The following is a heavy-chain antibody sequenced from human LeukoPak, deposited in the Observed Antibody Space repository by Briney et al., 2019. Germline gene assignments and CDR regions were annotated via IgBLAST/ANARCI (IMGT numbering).Heavy chain of an antibody. CDR2: IYYSGST. V-gene: IGHV4-59*01. J-gene: IGHJ6*02. D-gene: IGHD6-13*01. CDR3: ARRAAFYYSLGV. Sequence: SETLSLTCIVSGGSINSYYWSWVRQPPGKGLGWIGYIYYSGSTNYNPSLKSRVTFSVDTSKNEFSLKLTSVTAADTAVYYCARRAAFYYSLGVWGQGTTVTVSS. CDR1: GGSINSYY.